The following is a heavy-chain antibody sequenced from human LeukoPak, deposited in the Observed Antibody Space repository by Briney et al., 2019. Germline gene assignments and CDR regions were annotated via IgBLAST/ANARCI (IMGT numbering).Heavy chain of an antibody. V-gene: IGHV4-34*01. Sequence: PSETLSLTCAVYGGSFSGYYWSWIRQPPGKGLEWIGEINHSGSTNYNPSLKSRVTISVDTSKNQFSLKLSSVTAADTAVYYCARHMNEIYDILTGYYTDVIFDYWGQGTLVTVSS. CDR2: INHSGST. CDR1: GGSFSGYY. D-gene: IGHD3-9*01. CDR3: ARHMNEIYDILTGYYTDVIFDY. J-gene: IGHJ4*02.